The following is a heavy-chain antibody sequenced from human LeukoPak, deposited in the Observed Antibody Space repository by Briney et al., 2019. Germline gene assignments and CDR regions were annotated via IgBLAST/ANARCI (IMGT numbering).Heavy chain of an antibody. V-gene: IGHV3-21*01. D-gene: IGHD2-15*01. CDR2: ISRTSSYI. CDR1: GFTFSSYN. Sequence: GSLRRSCAASGFTFSSYNMNWVRQAPGKGLEWVSSISRTSSYIYYADSVKGRFTISRDNAQNSLYLQMSSLRVEDTAVYYCARVLETDCSGGSCYSGLDYWGQGTLVTVSS. J-gene: IGHJ4*02. CDR3: ARVLETDCSGGSCYSGLDY.